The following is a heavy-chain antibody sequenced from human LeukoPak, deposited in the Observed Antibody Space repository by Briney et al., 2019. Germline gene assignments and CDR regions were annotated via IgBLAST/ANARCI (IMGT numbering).Heavy chain of an antibody. CDR2: ICTSGST. CDR1: GGSISSYY. J-gene: IGHJ4*02. CDR3: ARGSHSGDYDRLDY. D-gene: IGHD3-22*01. Sequence: SETLSLTCTVSGGSISSYYWSWIRQPAGKGLEWIGRICTSGSTNYNPSLKSRVTMSVDMSKNQFSLKLSSVTAADTAVYYCARGSHSGDYDRLDYWGQGTLVTVSS. V-gene: IGHV4-4*07.